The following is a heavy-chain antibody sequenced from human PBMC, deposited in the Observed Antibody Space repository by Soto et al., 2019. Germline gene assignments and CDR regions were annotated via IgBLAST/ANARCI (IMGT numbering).Heavy chain of an antibody. V-gene: IGHV3-21*01. CDR1: GFTFSSYS. CDR3: ARTKEPAAMQAGMHV. D-gene: IGHD2-2*01. CDR2: ISSSSSYI. J-gene: IGHJ6*02. Sequence: GGSLRLSCAASGFTFSSYSMNWVRQAPGKGLEWVSSISSSSSYIYYADSVKGRFTISRDNAKNSLYLQMNSLRAEDTAVYYCARTKEPAAMQAGMHVCGQGTTVTV.